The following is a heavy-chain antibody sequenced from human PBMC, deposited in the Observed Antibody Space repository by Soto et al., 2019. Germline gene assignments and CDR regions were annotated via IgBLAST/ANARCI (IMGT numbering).Heavy chain of an antibody. J-gene: IGHJ4*02. Sequence: GGSLRLSCAASGFTFSSYGMHWVRQAPGKGLEWVAVISYDGSNKYYADSVKGRFTISRDNSKNTLYLQMNSLRAEDTAVYYCAKDRYDRWGNLDYWGQGTLVTVSS. V-gene: IGHV3-30*18. CDR3: AKDRYDRWGNLDY. D-gene: IGHD3-22*01. CDR2: ISYDGSNK. CDR1: GFTFSSYG.